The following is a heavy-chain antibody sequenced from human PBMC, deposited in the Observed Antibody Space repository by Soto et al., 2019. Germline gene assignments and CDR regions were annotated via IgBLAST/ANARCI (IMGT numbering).Heavy chain of an antibody. J-gene: IGHJ5*02. Sequence: GGSLRLSCAASGFTFSSYAMSWVRQAPGEGLEWVSSISGSGTSTYYADSVKGRFTISRDNSKNTLYLQMNSLRAEDTAVYYCAKDGNPIPYLTGYYRLGWFDPWGQGTLVTVSS. CDR2: ISGSGTST. CDR3: AKDGNPIPYLTGYYRLGWFDP. CDR1: GFTFSSYA. D-gene: IGHD3-9*01. V-gene: IGHV3-23*01.